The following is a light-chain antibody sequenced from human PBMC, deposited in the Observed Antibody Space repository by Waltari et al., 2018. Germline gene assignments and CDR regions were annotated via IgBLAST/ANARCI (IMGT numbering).Light chain of an antibody. CDR2: DAS. CDR3: QQRSNWPIT. CDR1: QSVSSY. V-gene: IGKV3-11*01. J-gene: IGKJ3*01. Sequence: EILLTQSPATLSLSPAERATLSCRASQSVSSYLAWYRQKPGQAPRLLIYDASNRATGIPPRFSGSGSGTDFTLTISSLEPEDFAVYYCQQRSNWPITFGPGTKVDIK.